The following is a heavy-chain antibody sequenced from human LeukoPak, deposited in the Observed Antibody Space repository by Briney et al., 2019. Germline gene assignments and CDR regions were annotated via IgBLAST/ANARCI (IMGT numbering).Heavy chain of an antibody. D-gene: IGHD3-3*01. V-gene: IGHV3-30*02. CDR2: IRYDINTK. J-gene: IGHJ4*02. CDR3: VKEASWSGYYITYYFDN. CDR1: GFTFSSYA. Sequence: GGSLRLSCTTSGFTFSSYALSWVRQAPGKGLEWVAFIRYDINTKSYAESVRGRFTISRDNSNNTLYLEMNSLRPEDTAVYYCVKEASWSGYYITYYFDNWGQGTLVTVSS.